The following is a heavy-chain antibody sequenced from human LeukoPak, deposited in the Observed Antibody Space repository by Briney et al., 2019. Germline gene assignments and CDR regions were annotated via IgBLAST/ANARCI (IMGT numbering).Heavy chain of an antibody. J-gene: IGHJ4*02. CDR2: INHSGST. V-gene: IGHV4-34*01. CDR1: GGSFSGYY. Sequence: SETLSLTCAVYGGSFSGYYWSWIRQPPGKGLEWIGEINHSGSTNYNPSLKSRVTISVDTSKNQFSLKLSSVTAADAAVYYCARGGGGYATNFDYWGEGTLVTVSS. D-gene: IGHD5-12*01. CDR3: ARGGGGYATNFDY.